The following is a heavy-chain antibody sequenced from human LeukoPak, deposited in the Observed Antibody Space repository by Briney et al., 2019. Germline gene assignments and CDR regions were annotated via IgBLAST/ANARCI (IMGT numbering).Heavy chain of an antibody. CDR2: ISSSSSYI. Sequence: GGSLRLSCAASGFTFSSYSMNWVRQAPGKGLEWVSSISSSSSYIDYADSVKGRFAISRDNAKNSLYLQMNSLRAEDTAVYYCARVSHGKYFDYWGQGTLVTVSS. CDR3: ARVSHGKYFDY. V-gene: IGHV3-21*01. CDR1: GFTFSSYS. J-gene: IGHJ4*02.